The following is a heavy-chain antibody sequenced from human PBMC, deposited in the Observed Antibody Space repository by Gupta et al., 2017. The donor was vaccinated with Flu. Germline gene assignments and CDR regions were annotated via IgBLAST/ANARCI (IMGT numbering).Heavy chain of an antibody. Sequence: VRQAPGQGLEWMGGIIPIFGTANYAQKFQGRVTITADESTSTDYMELSSLRSEDTAVYYSAGGALEVVVPAAIATNAFDIWGQGTMVTVSS. D-gene: IGHD2-2*01. CDR2: IIPIFGTA. V-gene: IGHV1-69*01. J-gene: IGHJ3*02. CDR3: AGGALEVVVPAAIATNAFDI.